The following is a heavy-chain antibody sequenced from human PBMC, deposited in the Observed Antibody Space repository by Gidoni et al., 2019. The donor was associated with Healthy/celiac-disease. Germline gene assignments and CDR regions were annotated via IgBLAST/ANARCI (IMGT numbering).Heavy chain of an antibody. Sequence: EVQLVESGGGVVQPGGSLRLSCAASGFTFDDYAMPWVRQAPGKGLEWVSLISGDGGSTYYADSVKGRFTISRDNSKNSLYLQMNSLRTEDTALYYCAKDTITYYYGSGSYELYYYDYGMDVWGQGTTVTVSS. CDR1: GFTFDDYA. CDR3: AKDTITYYYGSGSYELYYYDYGMDV. CDR2: ISGDGGST. J-gene: IGHJ6*02. D-gene: IGHD3-10*01. V-gene: IGHV3-43*02.